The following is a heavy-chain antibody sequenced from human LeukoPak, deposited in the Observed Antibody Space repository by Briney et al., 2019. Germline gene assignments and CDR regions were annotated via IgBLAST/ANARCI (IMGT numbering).Heavy chain of an antibody. V-gene: IGHV4-34*01. J-gene: IGHJ5*02. CDR2: INHSGST. CDR3: ARGPYYYGSGSYYRKLKPKKNWFDP. CDR1: GGSFSGYY. Sequence: PSETLSLTCAVYGGSFSGYYWSWIRQPPGKGLEWIGEINHSGSTNYNPSLKSRVTISVGTSKNQFSLKLSSVTAADTAVYYCARGPYYYGSGSYYRKLKPKKNWFDPWGQGTLVTVSS. D-gene: IGHD3-10*01.